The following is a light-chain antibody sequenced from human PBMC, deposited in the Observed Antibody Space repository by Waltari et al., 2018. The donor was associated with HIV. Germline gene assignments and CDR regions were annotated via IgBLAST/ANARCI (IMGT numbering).Light chain of an antibody. CDR3: ATWDDSLGGFYV. CDR2: RDN. Sequence: QSVLTQPPSASGTPGQRVTISCSGTTSNVGSNFVSWYQQLPGTAPKLLIYRDNRRPSGFPDRFSGSKAGASASLAISGLRSEDEGDYYCATWDDSLGGFYVFGAGTKVTVL. V-gene: IGLV1-47*01. CDR1: TSNVGSNF. J-gene: IGLJ1*01.